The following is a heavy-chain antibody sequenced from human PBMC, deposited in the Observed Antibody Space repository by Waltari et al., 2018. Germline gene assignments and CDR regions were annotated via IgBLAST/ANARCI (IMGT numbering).Heavy chain of an antibody. D-gene: IGHD2-15*01. CDR1: GFTVSSNY. CDR3: ARGGGYCSGGSCHTFDY. Sequence: EVQLVESGGGLIQPGGSLRLSCAASGFTVSSNYMNWVRQAPGKGLEWVSVIYRGGSTYYVDSVKGRFTISRDNSKNTLYFQMNSLRAEDTAVYYCARGGGYCSGGSCHTFDYWGQGTLVTVSS. CDR2: IYRGGST. J-gene: IGHJ4*02. V-gene: IGHV3-53*01.